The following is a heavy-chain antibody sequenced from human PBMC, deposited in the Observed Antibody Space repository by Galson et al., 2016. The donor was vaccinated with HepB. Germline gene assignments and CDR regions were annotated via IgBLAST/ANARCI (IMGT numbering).Heavy chain of an antibody. D-gene: IGHD1-26*01. CDR2: TSYSGST. Sequence: TLSLTCTVSGGSTTSGNYYWSWIRQHPGKGLEWIGYTSYSGSTYYNPSLKSRVTISVDTAKNQFSLKLSSVTAADAAVYYCATTRGYSSGGYLFDSWGQGTLVTVSS. CDR1: GGSTTSGNYY. J-gene: IGHJ4*02. V-gene: IGHV4-31*03. CDR3: ATTRGYSSGGYLFDS.